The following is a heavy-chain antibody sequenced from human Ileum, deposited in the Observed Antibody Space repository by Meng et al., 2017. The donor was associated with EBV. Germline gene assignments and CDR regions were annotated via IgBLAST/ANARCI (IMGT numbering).Heavy chain of an antibody. D-gene: IGHD3-22*01. Sequence: QVVGAGGGWVKPGTALRLSCSAAGFSFSDHYMGWLRQAPGKGLGWVSYISTSGTTIYYADSVKGRFTISRDNSKSTLYLQMNSLRVEDTAVYYCVRDPGNERTGYYYDAWGQGTLVTVSS. CDR1: GFSFSDHY. V-gene: IGHV3-11*04. CDR2: ISTSGTTI. CDR3: VRDPGNERTGYYYDA. J-gene: IGHJ5*02.